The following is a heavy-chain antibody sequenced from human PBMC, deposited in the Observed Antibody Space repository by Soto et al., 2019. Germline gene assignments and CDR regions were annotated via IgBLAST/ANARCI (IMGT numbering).Heavy chain of an antibody. CDR3: ARALGDGYNRALDY. J-gene: IGHJ4*02. Sequence: SVKFSCKASGGTFSSYAISWVRQAPGQGLEWMGGIIPIFGTANYAQKFQGRVTITADESTSTAYMELSSLRSEDTAVYYCARALGDGYNRALDYWGQGTLVTVSS. CDR1: GGTFSSYA. V-gene: IGHV1-69*13. CDR2: IIPIFGTA. D-gene: IGHD5-12*01.